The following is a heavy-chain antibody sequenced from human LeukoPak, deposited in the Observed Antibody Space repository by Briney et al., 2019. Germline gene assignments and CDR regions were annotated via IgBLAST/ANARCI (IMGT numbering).Heavy chain of an antibody. CDR3: AKDMAFGGVIVIQGGFDY. CDR2: ISGSGGST. D-gene: IGHD3-16*02. V-gene: IGHV3-23*01. Sequence: GGSLRLSCAASGFIFSSYGMSWVRQAPGKGLEWVSAISGSGGSTYYADSVKGRFTISRDNSKNTLCLQMNSLRAEDTAVYYCAKDMAFGGVIVIQGGFDYWGQGTLVTVSS. CDR1: GFIFSSYG. J-gene: IGHJ4*02.